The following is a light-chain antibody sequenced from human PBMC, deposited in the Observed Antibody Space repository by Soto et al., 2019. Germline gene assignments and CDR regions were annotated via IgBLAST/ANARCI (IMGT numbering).Light chain of an antibody. Sequence: EAVLTQSPAPLSLSPGDRATLSCRASQSVSHALAWYQQKPGQAPRLLIHDASSRATGIPARFSGSGSETDFTLTISSLEPEDFAVYYCQQRGSWPPSITFGQGTRLEIK. J-gene: IGKJ5*01. V-gene: IGKV3-11*01. CDR2: DAS. CDR3: QQRGSWPPSIT. CDR1: QSVSHA.